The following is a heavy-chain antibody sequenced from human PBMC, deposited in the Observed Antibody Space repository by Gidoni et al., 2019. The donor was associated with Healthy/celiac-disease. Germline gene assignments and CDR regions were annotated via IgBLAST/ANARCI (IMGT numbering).Heavy chain of an antibody. CDR1: GFTFSIYA. J-gene: IGHJ4*02. CDR3: AASRWGDY. Sequence: EVQLLESGGGLVQPGWSLRLSCAASGFTFSIYAMSWVRQAPGRGLEWGSAISGSGGSTYYADSVKGRFTISRDNSKNTLYLQMNSLRAEDTAVYYCAASRWGDYWGQGTLVTVSS. CDR2: ISGSGGST. D-gene: IGHD3-16*01. V-gene: IGHV3-23*01.